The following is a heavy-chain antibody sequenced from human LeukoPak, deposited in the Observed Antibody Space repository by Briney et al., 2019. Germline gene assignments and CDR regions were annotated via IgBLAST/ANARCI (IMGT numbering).Heavy chain of an antibody. CDR1: GYTFTGYY. J-gene: IGHJ4*02. D-gene: IGHD1-26*01. Sequence: ASVKVSCKASGYTFTGYYMHWVRQAPGQGLEWMGWINPNSGGTNYAQKFQGRVTMTRDPSISTAYMELSRLRSDDTAVYYCARERVVGTTRHVDYWGQGTLVTVSS. CDR2: INPNSGGT. CDR3: ARERVVGTTRHVDY. V-gene: IGHV1-2*02.